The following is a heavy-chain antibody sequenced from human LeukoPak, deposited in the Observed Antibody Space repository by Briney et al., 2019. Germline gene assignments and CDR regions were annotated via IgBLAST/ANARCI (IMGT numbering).Heavy chain of an antibody. CDR3: ARDLHFWSGYESEGY. D-gene: IGHD3-3*02. J-gene: IGHJ4*02. V-gene: IGHV3-21*01. Sequence: PGGSLRLSCAASGFTFSSYSMNWVRQAPGKGLEWVSSISSSSSYIYYADSVKGRFTISRDNAKNSLYLQMNSLRAEDTAVYYCARDLHFWSGYESEGYWGQGTLVTVSS. CDR1: GFTFSSYS. CDR2: ISSSSSYI.